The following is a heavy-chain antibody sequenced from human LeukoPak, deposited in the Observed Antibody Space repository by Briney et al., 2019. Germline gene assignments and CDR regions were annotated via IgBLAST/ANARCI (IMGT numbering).Heavy chain of an antibody. V-gene: IGHV3-9*01. CDR2: ISWNSGSI. D-gene: IGHD4-23*01. CDR1: GFTFDDYA. Sequence: GRSLRLSCAASGFTFDDYAMHWVRHAPGKGLEWVSGISWNSGSIGYADSVKGRFTISRDNAKNSLYLQMNSLRAEDTALYYCAKDMAGLLIDYGGHFDYWGQGTLVTVSS. J-gene: IGHJ4*02. CDR3: AKDMAGLLIDYGGHFDY.